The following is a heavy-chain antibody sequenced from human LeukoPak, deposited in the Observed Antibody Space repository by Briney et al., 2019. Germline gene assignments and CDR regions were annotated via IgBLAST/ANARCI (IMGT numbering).Heavy chain of an antibody. CDR3: AKVRSVGATSNLVDY. V-gene: IGHV3-11*01. CDR2: ISGNGRFI. CDR1: GFTFSDYY. Sequence: SGGSLRLSCAASGFTFSDYYINWIRQAPGKGLEWLSYISGNGRFIEYADSVKGRFTISRDNAQNLLYLQMNSLRAEDTAVYYCAKVRSVGATSNLVDYWGQGTLVTVSS. J-gene: IGHJ4*02. D-gene: IGHD1-26*01.